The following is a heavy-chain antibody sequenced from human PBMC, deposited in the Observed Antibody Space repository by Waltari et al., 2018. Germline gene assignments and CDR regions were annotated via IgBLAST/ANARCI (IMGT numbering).Heavy chain of an antibody. CDR2: FDPEDGET. V-gene: IGHV1-24*01. Sequence: QVQLVQSGAEVKKPGASVKVSCTVSGYTLTELSMHWVRQAPGHGLEWMGGFDPEDGETIYAQKFQGRVTMTEDTSTDTAYMELSSLRSEDTAVYYCATGSRAPGSYYGYETFDIWAKGQWSPSLQ. D-gene: IGHD1-26*01. J-gene: IGHJ3*02. CDR3: ATGSRAPGSYYGYETFDI. CDR1: GYTLTELS.